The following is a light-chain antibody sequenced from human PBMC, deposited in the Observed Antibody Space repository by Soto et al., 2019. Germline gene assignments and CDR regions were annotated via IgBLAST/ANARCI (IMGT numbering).Light chain of an antibody. V-gene: IGKV3-20*01. J-gene: IGKJ4*01. CDR2: GAS. CDR1: RSINSNY. CDR3: QQYIRSPLT. Sequence: ELVITQAPATLSVSPGARATLSCRASRSINSNYLAWYQQKTGQAPSLLTYGASSRATDVPDRFSAIVSGTDGALNLSRLEPEDGAVYDGQQYIRSPLTFGGGTKVDIK.